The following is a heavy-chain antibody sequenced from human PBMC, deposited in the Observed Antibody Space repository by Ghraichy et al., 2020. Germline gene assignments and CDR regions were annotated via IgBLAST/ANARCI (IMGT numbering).Heavy chain of an antibody. V-gene: IGHV1-69*13. J-gene: IGHJ6*02. Sequence: SVKVSCKASGGTFSSYAISWVRQAPGQGLEWMGGIIPIFGTANYAQKFQGRVTITADESTSTAYMELSSLRSEDTAVYYCARTKSPWGDAVTTFDYYYYGMDVWGQGTTVTVSS. D-gene: IGHD4-17*01. CDR2: IIPIFGTA. CDR3: ARTKSPWGDAVTTFDYYYYGMDV. CDR1: GGTFSSYA.